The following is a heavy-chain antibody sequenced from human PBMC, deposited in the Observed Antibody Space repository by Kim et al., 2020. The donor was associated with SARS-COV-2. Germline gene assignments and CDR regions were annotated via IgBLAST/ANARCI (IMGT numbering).Heavy chain of an antibody. V-gene: IGHV3-21*01. CDR1: GFTFSSYS. Sequence: GGSLRLSCAASGFTFSSYSMNWVRQAPGKGQEWVSSISSSSSSYIYYADSVKGRFTISRDNAKNSLYLQMNSLRAEDTAVYYCARDLFEYSSSSVVKGVDYWGQGTLVTVSS. CDR2: ISSSSSSYI. CDR3: ARDLFEYSSSSVVKGVDY. J-gene: IGHJ4*02. D-gene: IGHD6-6*01.